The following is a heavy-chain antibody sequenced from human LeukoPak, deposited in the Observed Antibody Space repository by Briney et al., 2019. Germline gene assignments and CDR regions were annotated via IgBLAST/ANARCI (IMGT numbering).Heavy chain of an antibody. V-gene: IGHV1-69*13. CDR1: GGTFSSYA. D-gene: IGHD2-2*01. Sequence: SVKVSCKASGGTFSSYAISWVQQAPGQGLEWMGGIIPIFGTANYAQKFQGRVTITADESTSTAYMELSSLRSEDTAVYYCARVPDNWFDPWGQGTLVTVSS. CDR3: ARVPDNWFDP. J-gene: IGHJ5*02. CDR2: IIPIFGTA.